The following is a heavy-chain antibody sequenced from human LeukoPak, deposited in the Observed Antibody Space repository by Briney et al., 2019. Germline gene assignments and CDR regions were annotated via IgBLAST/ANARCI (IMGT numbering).Heavy chain of an antibody. CDR2: IYHSGST. CDR3: ARDLDKMVRGKVVNWFDP. CDR1: GYSISSGYY. J-gene: IGHJ5*02. Sequence: PSETLSLTCTVSGYSISSGYYWGWIRQPPGKGLEWIGSIYHSGSTYYNPSLKSRVTISVDTSKNQFSLKLSSVTAADTAVYYCARDLDKMVRGKVVNWFDPWGQGTLVTVSS. V-gene: IGHV4-38-2*02. D-gene: IGHD3-10*01.